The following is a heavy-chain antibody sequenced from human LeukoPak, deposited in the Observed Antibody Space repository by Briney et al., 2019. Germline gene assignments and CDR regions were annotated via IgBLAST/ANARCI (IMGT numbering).Heavy chain of an antibody. J-gene: IGHJ4*02. CDR2: ISGSGGAT. CDR1: GFTFSNYW. V-gene: IGHV3-23*01. D-gene: IGHD6-19*01. CDR3: AKHSARAVAGQNLDY. Sequence: GESLRLSCAASGFTFSNYWMSWVRQAPGKGLEWVSGISGSGGATYYADSVKGRFTISRDNFKNTLYLHMNSLRAEDTAVYFCAKHSARAVAGQNLDYWGQGTLVTVSS.